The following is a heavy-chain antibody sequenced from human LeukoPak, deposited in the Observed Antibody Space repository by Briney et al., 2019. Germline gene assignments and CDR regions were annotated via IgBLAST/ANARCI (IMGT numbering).Heavy chain of an antibody. V-gene: IGHV3-7*01. D-gene: IGHD6-13*01. CDR1: GLTFSNFW. CDR3: MTASRSSTWPPPT. J-gene: IGHJ5*02. Sequence: GGSLRLSCAVSGLTFSNFWRNWVRQAPGKGLEWVGNIKQDGSEKNYVDSEKGRFTISRDNAKNSLYLQMNSLRAEDTAMYYCMTASRSSTWPPPTWGQGTLVTVSS. CDR2: IKQDGSEK.